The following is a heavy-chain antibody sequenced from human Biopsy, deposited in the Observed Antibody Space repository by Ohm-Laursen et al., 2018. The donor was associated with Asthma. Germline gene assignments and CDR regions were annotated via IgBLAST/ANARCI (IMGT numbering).Heavy chain of an antibody. D-gene: IGHD3-3*01. Sequence: TLSLTCTVSGGSISSSSYYWGWIRQPPGKGLEWIGSIYYNGRTYYNPSLKSRVTISVDTTKNQSSLKLSSVTAADTAVYYCARFTASITIFGVVNNWFDPWGQGTLVTVSS. J-gene: IGHJ5*02. CDR1: GGSISSSSYY. V-gene: IGHV4-39*01. CDR3: ARFTASITIFGVVNNWFDP. CDR2: IYYNGRT.